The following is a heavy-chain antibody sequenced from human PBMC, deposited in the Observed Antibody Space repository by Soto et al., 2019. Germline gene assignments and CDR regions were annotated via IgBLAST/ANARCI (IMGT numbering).Heavy chain of an antibody. D-gene: IGHD3-9*01. CDR3: ARHEAHYDILTGYYYPQKELGWFDP. V-gene: IGHV4-39*01. J-gene: IGHJ5*02. Sequence: QLQLQESGPGLVKPSETLSLTCTVSGGSISSSSYYWGWIRQPPGKGLEWIGSIYYSGSTYYNPSLKSRVTISVDTSKNQFSLKLSSVTAADTAVYYCARHEAHYDILTGYYYPQKELGWFDPWGQGTLVTVSS. CDR1: GGSISSSSYY. CDR2: IYYSGST.